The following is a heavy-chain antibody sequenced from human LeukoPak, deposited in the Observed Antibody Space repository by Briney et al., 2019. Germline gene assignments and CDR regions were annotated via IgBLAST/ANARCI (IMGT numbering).Heavy chain of an antibody. CDR3: AKTARYYDSSDYLIFDI. Sequence: GGSLRLSCAASGFTFSQYSMNWVRQAPGKGLEWVSHIRSSSETFYADSVKGRFTISRDNARNSLYLQMNNLRGEDTAIYYCAKTARYYDSSDYLIFDIWGQGTMVTVSS. V-gene: IGHV3-48*01. CDR1: GFTFSQYS. D-gene: IGHD3-22*01. CDR2: IRSSSET. J-gene: IGHJ3*02.